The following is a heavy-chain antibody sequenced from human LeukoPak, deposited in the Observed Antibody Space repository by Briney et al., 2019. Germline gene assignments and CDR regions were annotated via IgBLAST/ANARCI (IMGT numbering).Heavy chain of an antibody. D-gene: IGHD3-22*01. CDR3: ARYGITMIVVHTDDAFDI. V-gene: IGHV1-69*05. CDR2: IIPIFGTA. J-gene: IGHJ3*02. CDR1: GGTFSSYA. Sequence: SVKVSCKASGGTFSSYAISWVRQAPGQGLEWMGGIIPIFGTANYAQKFQGRVTITTDESTSTAYMELSSLRSEDTAVYYCARYGITMIVVHTDDAFDIWGQGTMVTVSS.